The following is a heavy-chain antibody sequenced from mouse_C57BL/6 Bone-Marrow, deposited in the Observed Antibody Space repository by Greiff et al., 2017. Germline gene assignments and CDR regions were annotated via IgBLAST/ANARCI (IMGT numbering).Heavy chain of an antibody. V-gene: IGHV1-81*01. Sequence: QVQLQQSGAELARPGASVKLSCKASGYTFTSYGISWVKQRTGQGLEWIGEIYPRSGNTYYNEKFKGKATLTADISSSTAYMELRSLTSEDSAVYFCARLAVVATDWYFDVWGTGTTVTVSS. CDR3: ARLAVVATDWYFDV. CDR2: IYPRSGNT. CDR1: GYTFTSYG. J-gene: IGHJ1*03. D-gene: IGHD1-1*01.